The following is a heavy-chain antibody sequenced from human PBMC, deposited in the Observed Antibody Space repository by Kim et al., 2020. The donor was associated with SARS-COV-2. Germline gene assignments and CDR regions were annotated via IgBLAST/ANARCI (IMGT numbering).Heavy chain of an antibody. CDR3: ARYDILTGYYDY. Sequence: YYQGAVKGRFTIATENAKNYLYLKMNSLRAGDTAVYYCARYDILTGYYDYWGQGTLVTVSS. J-gene: IGHJ4*02. D-gene: IGHD3-9*01. V-gene: IGHV3-13*01.